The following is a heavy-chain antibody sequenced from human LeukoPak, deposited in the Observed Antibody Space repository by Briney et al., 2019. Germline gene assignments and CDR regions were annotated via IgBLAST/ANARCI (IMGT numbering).Heavy chain of an antibody. Sequence: SETLSLTCTVSGGSVSDYYWSWIRQSPGKGLEWIGYIYYSGSTNYNPSLKSRVTISVDTSKNQFSLKLSSVTAADTAVYYCARALFVGLIDYWGQGTLVTVSS. V-gene: IGHV4-59*02. CDR1: GGSVSDYY. CDR3: ARALFVGLIDY. D-gene: IGHD2-21*01. J-gene: IGHJ4*02. CDR2: IYYSGST.